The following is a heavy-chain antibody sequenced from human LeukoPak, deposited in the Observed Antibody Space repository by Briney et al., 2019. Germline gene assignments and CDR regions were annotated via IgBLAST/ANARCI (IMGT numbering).Heavy chain of an antibody. Sequence: AGGSLRLSCAASGFTFSNYAMHWVRQAPGKGLEWVTFIRYDGSNKYYAESVKGRFTISRDNSKNTLYLQMSSLRAEDTAMYYCAKAIHSSSSGVVDYWGQGTLVTVSS. V-gene: IGHV3-30*02. J-gene: IGHJ4*02. D-gene: IGHD6-6*01. CDR2: IRYDGSNK. CDR3: AKAIHSSSSGVVDY. CDR1: GFTFSNYA.